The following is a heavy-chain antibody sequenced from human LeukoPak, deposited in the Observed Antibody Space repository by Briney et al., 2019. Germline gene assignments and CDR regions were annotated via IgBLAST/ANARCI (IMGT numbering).Heavy chain of an antibody. CDR3: AGSSVGVRRRTDY. D-gene: IGHD1-26*01. CDR1: GDTLSTYA. V-gene: IGHV1-8*01. Sequence: ASVKVSCKASGDTLSTYAINWARQAPGQGLEWMGGIIPIIETAKYAQKFQGRVTMTRSTSINTAYMELSNLTSEDTAVYYCAGSSVGVRRRTDYWGQGTLVTVSS. CDR2: IIPIIETA. J-gene: IGHJ4*02.